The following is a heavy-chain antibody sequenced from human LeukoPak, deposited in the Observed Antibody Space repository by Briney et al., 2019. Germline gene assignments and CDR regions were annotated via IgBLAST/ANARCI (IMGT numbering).Heavy chain of an antibody. Sequence: GGSLRLSCAASGFTFSSYSMNCVRQAPGKGLEWVSSISSSSSYIYYADSVKGRFTISRDNAKNSLYLQMNSLRAEDTAVYYCARVWDGSYFGYFDYWGQGTLVTVSS. CDR2: ISSSSSYI. CDR1: GFTFSSYS. CDR3: ARVWDGSYFGYFDY. J-gene: IGHJ4*02. V-gene: IGHV3-21*01. D-gene: IGHD1-26*01.